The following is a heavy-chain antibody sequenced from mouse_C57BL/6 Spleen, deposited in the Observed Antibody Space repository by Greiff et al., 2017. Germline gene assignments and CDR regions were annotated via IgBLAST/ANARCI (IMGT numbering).Heavy chain of an antibody. J-gene: IGHJ2*01. CDR1: GYAFTNYL. CDR2: INPGSGGT. Sequence: QVQLQQSVAELVRPGTSVKVSCKASGYAFTNYLIEWVKQRPGQGLEWIGVINPGSGGTNYNEKFKGKATLTADNSASTAYMQLSSLTSEESAVDFGARGDTAVGDYWGQGTTLTVSA. CDR3: ARGDTAVGDY. V-gene: IGHV1-54*01. D-gene: IGHD1-1*02.